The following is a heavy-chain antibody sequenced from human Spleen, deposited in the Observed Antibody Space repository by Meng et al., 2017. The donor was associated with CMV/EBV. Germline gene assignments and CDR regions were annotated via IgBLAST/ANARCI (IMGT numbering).Heavy chain of an antibody. Sequence: SGYTLTELSMQWVRQAPGKGLEWMGGFDPEDGETIYAPKFQGRVTLTEDTSTNTAYMELTSLRSDDTAVYYFVTDDLCSGGDCSVGYWGQGTLVTVSS. D-gene: IGHD2-21*02. CDR3: VTDDLCSGGDCSVGY. J-gene: IGHJ4*02. V-gene: IGHV1-24*01. CDR1: GYTLTELS. CDR2: FDPEDGET.